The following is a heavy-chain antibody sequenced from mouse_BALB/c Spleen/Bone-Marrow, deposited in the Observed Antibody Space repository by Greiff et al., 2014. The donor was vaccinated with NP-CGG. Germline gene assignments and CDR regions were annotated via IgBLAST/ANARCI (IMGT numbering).Heavy chain of an antibody. D-gene: IGHD2-14*01. CDR2: IWSGGNT. V-gene: IGHV2-4*02. CDR1: GFSLTSYG. J-gene: IGHJ4*01. CDR3: AGAYYRYAMDY. Sequence: VQLQESGPGLVQPSQSLSITCTVSGFSLTSYGVHWVRQPPGKGLEWLGVIWSGGNTAYNANFISRLSSSKANFKSRIFFKMNSLQADDTAIYYCAGAYYRYAMDYWGQGTSVTVSS.